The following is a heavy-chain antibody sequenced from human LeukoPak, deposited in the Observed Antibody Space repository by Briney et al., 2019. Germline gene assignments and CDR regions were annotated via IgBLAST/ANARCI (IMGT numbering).Heavy chain of an antibody. CDR1: GFTFSSYE. CDR3: ARRRGIDY. V-gene: IGHV3-48*03. Sequence: PGGSLRLSCAASGFTFSSYEMNWVRQAPGKGLKWVSYISSSGNTIFYADSVKGRFAISRDNAKNSLYLQMNSLRAEDTAVYYCARRRGIDYWGQGTLVTVSS. D-gene: IGHD1-1*01. J-gene: IGHJ4*02. CDR2: ISSSGNTI.